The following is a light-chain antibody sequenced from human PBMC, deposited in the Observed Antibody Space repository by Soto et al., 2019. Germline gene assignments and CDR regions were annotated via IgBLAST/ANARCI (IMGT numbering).Light chain of an antibody. CDR2: AAS. Sequence: DIQMTQCPTTLSASVGDRVTITCLASQGISSWLDWYQQKPGKAPKLLIYAASSLESGVPANFSGSGSGTEFTLTISSLQPEDVATYYCQQHNAYPRTFGRGTKVDIK. CDR1: QGISSW. J-gene: IGKJ1*01. CDR3: QQHNAYPRT. V-gene: IGKV1-5*01.